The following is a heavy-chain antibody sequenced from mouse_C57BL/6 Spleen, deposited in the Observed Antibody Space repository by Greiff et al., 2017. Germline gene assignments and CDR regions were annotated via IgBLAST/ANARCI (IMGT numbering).Heavy chain of an antibody. Sequence: VQLQQSGPGLVQPSQSLSISCTVSGFSFTSYGVHWVRQSPGKGLEWLGVIWCGGSTDNNAAFISRLGISKVNSKSQVFFKMNSLQANDTAIYYCARNSGEYDGCAYWGQGTLVTVSA. V-gene: IGHV2-2*02. CDR1: GFSFTSYG. D-gene: IGHD2-12*01. CDR2: IWCGGST. J-gene: IGHJ3*01. CDR3: ARNSGEYDGCAY.